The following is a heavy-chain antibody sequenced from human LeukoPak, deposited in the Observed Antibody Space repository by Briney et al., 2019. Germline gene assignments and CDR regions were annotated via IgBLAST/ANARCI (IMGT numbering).Heavy chain of an antibody. CDR3: ARKSVSCWFDP. Sequence: SETLSLTCVVYGGSFSGYYWSWIRQPPGKGLEWIGEINHSGSTNYNPSLKSRVTISVDTSKNQFSLKLSSVTAADTAVYYCARKSVSCWFDPWGQGTLVTVSS. CDR2: INHSGST. CDR1: GGSFSGYY. D-gene: IGHD5/OR15-5a*01. V-gene: IGHV4-34*01. J-gene: IGHJ5*02.